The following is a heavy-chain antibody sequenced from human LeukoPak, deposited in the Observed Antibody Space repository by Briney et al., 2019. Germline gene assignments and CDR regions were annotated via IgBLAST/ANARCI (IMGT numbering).Heavy chain of an antibody. V-gene: IGHV1-69*04. J-gene: IGHJ4*02. Sequence: ASVKVSCKASGGTFSSYAISWVRQAPGRGLEWMGRIIPILGIANYAQKFQGRVTITADKSTSTAYMELSSLRSEDTAVYYCARDGNYDILTGSHFDYWGQGTLVTVSS. CDR1: GGTFSSYA. D-gene: IGHD3-9*01. CDR3: ARDGNYDILTGSHFDY. CDR2: IIPILGIA.